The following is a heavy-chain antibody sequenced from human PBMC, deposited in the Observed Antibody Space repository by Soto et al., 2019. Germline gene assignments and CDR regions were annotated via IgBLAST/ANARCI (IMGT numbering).Heavy chain of an antibody. V-gene: IGHV1-18*01. CDR1: GYTFTSYG. D-gene: IGHD1-26*01. CDR2: ISAYSGNT. CDR3: ASVNNRGSYHFDY. J-gene: IGHJ4*02. Sequence: QVQLVQSGAEVKKPGASVKVSCKASGYTFTSYGISWVRQAPGQGLEWMGWISAYSGNTNDAQKLQGRVTMTTDTSTSTADMGLGSLRSDDTAVYYCASVNNRGSYHFDYWGQGTLVTVCS.